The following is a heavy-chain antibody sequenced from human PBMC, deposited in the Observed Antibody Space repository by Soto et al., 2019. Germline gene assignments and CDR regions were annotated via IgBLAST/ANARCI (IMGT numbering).Heavy chain of an antibody. V-gene: IGHV1-8*01. J-gene: IGHJ3*02. CDR2: MNPNSGNT. Sequence: QVQLVQSGAEVKKPGASVKVSCKASGYTFTSYDINWVRQATGQGLEWMGWMNPNSGNTGYAQKFQGRVTMTRNTXXSTAYMELSSLRSEDTAVYYCARRSSSPHGDAFDIWGQGTMVTVSS. CDR1: GYTFTSYD. CDR3: ARRSSSPHGDAFDI. D-gene: IGHD6-6*01.